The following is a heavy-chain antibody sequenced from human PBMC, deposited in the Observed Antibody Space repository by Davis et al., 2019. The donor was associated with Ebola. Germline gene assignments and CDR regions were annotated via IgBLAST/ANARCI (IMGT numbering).Heavy chain of an antibody. J-gene: IGHJ4*02. CDR3: ARVSVYYYGSGKCPLFDY. CDR2: INPSGGST. CDR1: GYTFTNYF. V-gene: IGHV1-46*01. Sequence: AASVKVSCKASGYTFTNYFMHWVRQAPGQGLEWMGIINPSGGSTTYAQKFQGRVTMTSDTSTSTVYMELSSLRSDDTAVYYCARVSVYYYGSGKCPLFDYWGQGTLITVSS. D-gene: IGHD3-10*01.